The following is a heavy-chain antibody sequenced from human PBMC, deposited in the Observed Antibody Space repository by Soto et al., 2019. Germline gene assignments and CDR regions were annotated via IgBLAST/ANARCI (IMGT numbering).Heavy chain of an antibody. D-gene: IGHD2-15*01. V-gene: IGHV4-38-2*01. CDR1: GYSISSGYY. CDR2: IYHSGST. CDR3: ARVVENYYYGMDV. J-gene: IGHJ6*02. Sequence: ASETLSLTCAVSGYSISSGYYWGWIRQPPGKGLEWIGSIYHSGSTYYNPSLKSRVTISVDTSKNQFSLKLGSVTAADTAVYYCARVVENYYYGMDVWGQGATVTVSS.